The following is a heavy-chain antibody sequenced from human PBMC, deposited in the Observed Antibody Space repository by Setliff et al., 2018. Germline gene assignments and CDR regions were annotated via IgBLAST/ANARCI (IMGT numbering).Heavy chain of an antibody. D-gene: IGHD4-17*01. CDR2: INHSGNT. Sequence: SETLSLTCAVSGDSISSGNWWSWVRQPPEKGLEWIGEINHSGNTNYNPSLKSRVTISVDTSKNQFSLKLSSVTAADTAVYYCAGSTVTQVDYWGQGTLVTVSS. V-gene: IGHV4-4*02. CDR3: AGSTVTQVDY. CDR1: GDSISSGNW. J-gene: IGHJ4*02.